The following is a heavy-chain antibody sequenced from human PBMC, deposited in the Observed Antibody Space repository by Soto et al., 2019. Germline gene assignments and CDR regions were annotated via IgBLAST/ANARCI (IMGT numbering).Heavy chain of an antibody. CDR3: ARVGNSGSPFDY. CDR1: GDSISSGAYY. J-gene: IGHJ4*02. CDR2: IYYSGST. D-gene: IGHD6-13*01. Sequence: QVQLQESGTGLVKPSQTLSLTCTVSGDSISSGAYYWSWIRQHPGKGLEWIGYIYYSGSTYYNPSLKSRVTISVETSKIQFSLKLSSVTAADTAVYYCARVGNSGSPFDYWGQGTLVTVSS. V-gene: IGHV4-31*03.